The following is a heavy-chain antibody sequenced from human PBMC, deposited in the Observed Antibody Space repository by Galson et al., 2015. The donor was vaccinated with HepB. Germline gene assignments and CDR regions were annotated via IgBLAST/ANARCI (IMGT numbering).Heavy chain of an antibody. CDR3: AREPRFYYGMDV. D-gene: IGHD3-16*01. V-gene: IGHV3-74*01. J-gene: IGHJ6*02. Sequence: SLRLSCAASGFSFSSYRMHWVRQAPGKGLVWVSRIKSDGSNTTYADSVKGRFTISRDNAKNTLYLQMNSLRAEDTAVYYCAREPRFYYGMDVWGLGTTVTVSS. CDR2: IKSDGSNT. CDR1: GFSFSSYR.